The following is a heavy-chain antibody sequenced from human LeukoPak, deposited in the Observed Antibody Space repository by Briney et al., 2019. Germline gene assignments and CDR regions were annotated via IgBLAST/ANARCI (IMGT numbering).Heavy chain of an antibody. CDR1: LGTLLNYL. V-gene: IGHV1-69*04. J-gene: IGHJ5*02. D-gene: IGHD2-2*01. Sequence: SVNVAFLPSLGTLLNYLISWVGQAAGQGREWVGRINPILGIANYAQKFQSRVTITADNSTSIAYMEPSRLRSDDTAVYYCARGSIVVVPAASVFHPWRQGTLVTVSS. CDR2: INPILGIA. CDR3: ARGSIVVVPAASVFHP.